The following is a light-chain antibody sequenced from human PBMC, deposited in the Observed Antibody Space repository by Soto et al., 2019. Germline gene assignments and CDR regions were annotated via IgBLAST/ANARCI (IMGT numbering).Light chain of an antibody. CDR2: TDD. Sequence: QSVLTQPPSASGTPGQRVTISCSGSSSNIGSKSVNWYQQLPGTAPKLIIYTDDQRPSGVPDRFSGSKSGTSASLAINGLHSEDEADYFCATWDAGMAFGGGTKVTVL. CDR3: ATWDAGMA. CDR1: SSNIGSKS. V-gene: IGLV1-44*01. J-gene: IGLJ2*01.